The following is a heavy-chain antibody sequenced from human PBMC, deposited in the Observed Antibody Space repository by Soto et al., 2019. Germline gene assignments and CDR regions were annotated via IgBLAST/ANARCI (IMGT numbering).Heavy chain of an antibody. CDR2: IKQGGSDK. CDR3: ARTWQWLDPNWFDA. D-gene: IGHD6-19*01. Sequence: GGSLRLSCAASAFTVSNNYMTWVRQAPGRGLEWVANIKQGGSDKYYVDCVKGRFTISRDNAKNSLYLQMNSLRAEDTAVYYCARTWQWLDPNWFDAWGQGTLVTVSS. CDR1: AFTVSNNY. V-gene: IGHV3-7*03. J-gene: IGHJ5*02.